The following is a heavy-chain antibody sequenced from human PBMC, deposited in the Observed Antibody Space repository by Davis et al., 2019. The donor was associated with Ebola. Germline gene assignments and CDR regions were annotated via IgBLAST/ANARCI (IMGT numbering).Heavy chain of an antibody. V-gene: IGHV3-21*04. CDR2: ISSSSSYI. CDR1: GFTVSGNY. CDR3: ARRVDY. Sequence: GGSLRLSCAASGFTVSGNYMTWVRQAPGKGLEWVSSISSSSSYIYYAGSVKGRFTVSRDNSKKTMYLQMNSLRAEDTAVYYCARRVDYWGQGTLVTVSS. J-gene: IGHJ4*02. D-gene: IGHD6-13*01.